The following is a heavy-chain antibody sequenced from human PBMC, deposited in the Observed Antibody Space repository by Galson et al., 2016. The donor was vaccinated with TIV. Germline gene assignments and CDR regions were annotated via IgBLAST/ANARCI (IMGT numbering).Heavy chain of an antibody. CDR1: GFSFDDYA. CDR2: ISWDSANR. V-gene: IGHV3-9*01. J-gene: IGHJ6*02. CDR3: AKARIRDYGGNGHYYYYGMDV. D-gene: IGHD4-23*01. Sequence: SLRLSCAASGFSFDDYAMHWVRQPPGKGLEWVSGISWDSANRGYGDSVQGRFSISRDNAKNALYLQMNSLRPEDTALYYCAKARIRDYGGNGHYYYYGMDVWGQGTTVTV.